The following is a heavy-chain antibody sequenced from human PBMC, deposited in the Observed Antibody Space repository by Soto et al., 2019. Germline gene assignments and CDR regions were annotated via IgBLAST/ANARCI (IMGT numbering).Heavy chain of an antibody. D-gene: IGHD3-22*01. CDR3: ARDLLSPFSMIDVVPL. V-gene: IGHV1-2*02. CDR2: INPYSGGT. CDR1: GYTFTAYY. Sequence: QVQLVQSGAEVKKPGASVKVSCRASGYTFTAYYMHWVRQAPGQGLEWMGWINPYSGGTNYAQKFQGRVTVTRDTSISTAYMELRSLTSDDTAVYFCARDLLSPFSMIDVVPLWGQGTMVTVSS. J-gene: IGHJ3*01.